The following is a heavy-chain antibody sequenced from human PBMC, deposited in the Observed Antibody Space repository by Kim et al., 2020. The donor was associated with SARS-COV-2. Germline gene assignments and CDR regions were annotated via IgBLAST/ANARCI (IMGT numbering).Heavy chain of an antibody. Sequence: ASVKVSCKASGYTFTSYDINWVRQATGQGLEWMGWMNPNSGNTGYAQKFQGRVTMTRNTSISTAYMELSSLRSEDTAVYYCAVRSLKYQLPILYYYYGMDVWGQGTTVTVSS. CDR2: MNPNSGNT. V-gene: IGHV1-8*01. D-gene: IGHD2-2*01. J-gene: IGHJ6*02. CDR3: AVRSLKYQLPILYYYYGMDV. CDR1: GYTFTSYD.